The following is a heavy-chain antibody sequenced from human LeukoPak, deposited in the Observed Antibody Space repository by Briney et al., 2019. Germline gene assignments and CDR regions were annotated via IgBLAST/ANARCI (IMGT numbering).Heavy chain of an antibody. Sequence: ASVKVSCKASGHTFPSYFMHWVRQAPGQGLEWMGVINPTNNTTAYAQKFQGRVTMTGDTYTSTVYMELSSLRSDDTALYYCARDAVGRDNWFDPWGQGTLVTVSS. J-gene: IGHJ5*02. CDR2: INPTNNTT. CDR1: GHTFPSYF. V-gene: IGHV1-46*01. CDR3: ARDAVGRDNWFDP. D-gene: IGHD1-1*01.